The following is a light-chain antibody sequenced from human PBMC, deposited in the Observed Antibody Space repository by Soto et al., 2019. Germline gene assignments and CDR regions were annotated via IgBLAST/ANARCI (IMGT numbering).Light chain of an antibody. Sequence: EVVLTQSPDTLSLSPGDRATLSCRASQSVRGTFLALYQQKAGQAPRLLIYGASSRATGIPDRFSGSGSGTEFTLIISRLEPEDFAVYYCQHLGGSPWTFGQGTKVEIK. J-gene: IGKJ1*01. CDR3: QHLGGSPWT. CDR1: QSVRGTF. V-gene: IGKV3-20*01. CDR2: GAS.